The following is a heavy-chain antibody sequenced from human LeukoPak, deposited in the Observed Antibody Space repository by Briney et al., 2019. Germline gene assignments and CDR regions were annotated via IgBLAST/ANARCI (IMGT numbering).Heavy chain of an antibody. J-gene: IGHJ4*02. V-gene: IGHV3-15*01. D-gene: IGHD1-26*01. Sequence: GGSLRLSCAASGFTFSNAWMSWVRQAPGKGLEWVGRIKSKTDGGTTDYAAPVNGRFTISRDDSKNTLYLQMNSLKTEDTAVYYCTTFSLKWELLHDYWGQGTLVTVSS. CDR3: TTFSLKWELLHDY. CDR2: IKSKTDGGTT. CDR1: GFTFSNAW.